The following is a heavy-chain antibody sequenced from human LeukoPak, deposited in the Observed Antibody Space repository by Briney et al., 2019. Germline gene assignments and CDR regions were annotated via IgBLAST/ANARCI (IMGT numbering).Heavy chain of an antibody. CDR1: GYTFTSYD. Sequence: ASVKVSCKASGYTFTSYDINWVRQATGQGLEWTGWMNPNSGNTGYAQKFQGRVTMTRNTSISTAYMELSSLRSEDTAAYYCARGSYSSSPLDYWGQGTLVTVSS. CDR3: ARGSYSSSPLDY. CDR2: MNPNSGNT. J-gene: IGHJ4*02. D-gene: IGHD6-6*01. V-gene: IGHV1-8*01.